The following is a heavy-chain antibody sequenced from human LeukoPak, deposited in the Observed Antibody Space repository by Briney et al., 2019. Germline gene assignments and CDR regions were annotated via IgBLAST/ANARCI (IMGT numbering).Heavy chain of an antibody. V-gene: IGHV1-46*01. CDR3: ARVGGSGSSLDY. Sequence: ASVKVSCKASGYTFASYYMHWVRQAPGQGLEWMGIINPSGGSTSYAQKFQGRVTMTRDTSTSTVYMEQSSLRSEDTAVYYCARVGGSGSSLDYWGQGTLVTVSS. CDR2: INPSGGST. CDR1: GYTFASYY. J-gene: IGHJ4*02. D-gene: IGHD3-10*01.